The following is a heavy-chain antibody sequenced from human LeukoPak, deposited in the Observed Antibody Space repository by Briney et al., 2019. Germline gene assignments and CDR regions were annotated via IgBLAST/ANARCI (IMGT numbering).Heavy chain of an antibody. CDR2: IYTSGST. D-gene: IGHD6-6*01. CDR1: GGSISSGSYY. CDR3: ARDQSGVAARPFDY. J-gene: IGHJ4*02. Sequence: SQTLSLTCTVSGGSISSGSYYWSWIRQPAGKGLEWIGRIYTSGSTNYNPSLKSRVTISVGTSKNQFSLKLSSVTAADTAVYYCARDQSGVAARPFDYWGQGTLVTVSS. V-gene: IGHV4-61*02.